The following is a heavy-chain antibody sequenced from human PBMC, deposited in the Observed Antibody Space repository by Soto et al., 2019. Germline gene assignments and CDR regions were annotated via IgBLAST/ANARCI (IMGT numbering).Heavy chain of an antibody. CDR3: AKGAFYGGKSFDY. V-gene: IGHV3-30*18. D-gene: IGHD4-17*01. J-gene: IGHJ4*02. CDR2: ISYDGSNK. Sequence: QVQLLESGGGVVQPGRSLRLSCAASGFTFSSYGMHWVRQAPGKGLEWVAVISYDGSNKYYADSVKGRFTISRDNSKNTLYLQMNSLRAEDTAVYYCAKGAFYGGKSFDYWGQGTLVTVSS. CDR1: GFTFSSYG.